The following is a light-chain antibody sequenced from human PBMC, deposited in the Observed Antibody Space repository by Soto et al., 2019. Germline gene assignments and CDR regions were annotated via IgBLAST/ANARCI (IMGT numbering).Light chain of an antibody. V-gene: IGLV2-14*01. CDR3: TSYTSNTTWV. CDR2: EVR. CDR1: SSDVGRYNY. Sequence: QSVLTQPAAVSGPPGQSITISCTGTSSDVGRYNYVSWYQQHPGKAPKLVIYEVRNRPSGISNRFSASKSGNTASLTISGLQAEDEADYYWTSYTSNTTWVFGGGTKLTVL. J-gene: IGLJ3*02.